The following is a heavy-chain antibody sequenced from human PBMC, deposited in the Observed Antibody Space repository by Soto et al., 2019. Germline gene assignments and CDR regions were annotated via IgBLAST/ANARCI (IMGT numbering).Heavy chain of an antibody. CDR1: GGSFSGYY. CDR3: ARGPHIVVVSKGYFDL. Sequence: QVQLQQWGAGLLKPSETLSLTCAVYGGSFSGYYWSWIRQPPGKGLEWIGEINHSGSTNYNPSLKSRVTISVDTSKNQFSLKLSSVTAADTAVYYCARGPHIVVVSKGYFDLWGRGTLVTVSS. J-gene: IGHJ2*01. CDR2: INHSGST. V-gene: IGHV4-34*01. D-gene: IGHD2-21*01.